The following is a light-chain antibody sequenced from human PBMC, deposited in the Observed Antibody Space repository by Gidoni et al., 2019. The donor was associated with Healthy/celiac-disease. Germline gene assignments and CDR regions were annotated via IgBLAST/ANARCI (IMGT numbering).Light chain of an antibody. CDR1: QSVSSSY. V-gene: IGKV3-20*01. J-gene: IGKJ4*02. CDR3: QQYGSSPLT. CDR2: GAS. Sequence: FVLQQSPGTLSLSPGERATLSCRASQSVSSSYLAWYQQKPGQAPRLLIYGASSRATGIPDRFSGSGSGTDFTLTISRLEPEDFAVYYCQQYGSSPLTFGGGTKVEIK.